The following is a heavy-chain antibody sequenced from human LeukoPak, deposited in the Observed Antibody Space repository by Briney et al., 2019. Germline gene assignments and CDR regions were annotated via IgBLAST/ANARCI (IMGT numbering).Heavy chain of an antibody. CDR2: MNPNSGNT. Sequence: GASAKVSCKASGYTFTSYDINWVRQATGQGLEWMGWMNPNSGNTGYAQKFQGRVTMTRNTSISTAYMELSSLRSEDTAVYYCARRIHSSSWYKYYYYGMDVWGQGTTVTVSS. J-gene: IGHJ6*02. D-gene: IGHD6-13*01. CDR3: ARRIHSSSWYKYYYYGMDV. CDR1: GYTFTSYD. V-gene: IGHV1-8*01.